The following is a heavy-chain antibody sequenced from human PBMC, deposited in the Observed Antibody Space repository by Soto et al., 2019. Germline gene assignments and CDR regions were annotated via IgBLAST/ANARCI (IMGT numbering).Heavy chain of an antibody. Sequence: GGSLRLSCAASGFTFSSYGMHWVRQAPGKGLEWVAVIWYDGSNKYYADSVKGRFTISRDNSKNTLYLQMNSLRAEDTAVYYCARDEGEVTTIDYYYYYGMDVWGQGTTVTVSS. CDR3: ARDEGEVTTIDYYYYYGMDV. V-gene: IGHV3-33*01. CDR2: IWYDGSNK. J-gene: IGHJ6*02. CDR1: GFTFSSYG. D-gene: IGHD4-17*01.